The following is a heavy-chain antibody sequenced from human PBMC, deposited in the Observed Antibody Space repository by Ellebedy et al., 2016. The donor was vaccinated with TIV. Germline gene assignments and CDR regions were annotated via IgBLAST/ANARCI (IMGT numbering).Heavy chain of an antibody. Sequence: GESLKISCAASGFTFAPYAMNWVRQAPGKGLEWISYSSGSSLTIHYADSVKGRFTISRDNAKNLLYLQMSSLTAEDTAVYYCARDMAWGNERVNDALDIWGQGTMVTVSA. J-gene: IGHJ3*02. CDR2: SSGSSLTI. V-gene: IGHV3-48*04. CDR1: GFTFAPYA. CDR3: ARDMAWGNERVNDALDI. D-gene: IGHD7-27*01.